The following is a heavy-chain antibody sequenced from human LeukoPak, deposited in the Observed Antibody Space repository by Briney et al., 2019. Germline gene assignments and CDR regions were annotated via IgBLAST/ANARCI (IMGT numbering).Heavy chain of an antibody. D-gene: IGHD4-23*01. CDR3: ARDYGGNPYLDY. V-gene: IGHV1-2*02. CDR2: ISPSSGGT. CDR1: GYTFTVYY. J-gene: IGHJ4*02. Sequence: ASAQVSCKASGYTFTVYYIHWVRQAPGQGFEWLGWISPSSGGTNYAQKFQGRVTMTSDTSMNTAYMELSRLTFDDTAVYYCARDYGGNPYLDYWGQGTLVTVSS.